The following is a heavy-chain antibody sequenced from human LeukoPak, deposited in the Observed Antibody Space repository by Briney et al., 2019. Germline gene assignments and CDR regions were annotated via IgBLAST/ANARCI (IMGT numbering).Heavy chain of an antibody. Sequence: SVKVSCKASGGTFSSYVISWVRQAPGQGLEWMGGIIPGFGTANYAQKFQGTVTITADVPATTVYMVLNSLRSEDTAVYYCAREPEPAITLVRGEVFDIWGQGTMVIVSS. CDR1: GGTFSSYV. J-gene: IGHJ3*02. CDR2: IIPGFGTA. V-gene: IGHV1-69*01. D-gene: IGHD3-10*01. CDR3: AREPEPAITLVRGEVFDI.